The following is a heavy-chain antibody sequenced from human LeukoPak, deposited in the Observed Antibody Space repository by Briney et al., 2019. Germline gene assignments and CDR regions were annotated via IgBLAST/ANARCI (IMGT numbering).Heavy chain of an antibody. V-gene: IGHV1-2*02. CDR1: GYTFTGYY. CDR2: INPNSGGT. CDR3: ARGMVRGVIWFDP. Sequence: ASVKVSCKASGYTFTGYYMHWVRQAPGQGLGWMGWINPNSGGTNYAQKFQGRVTMTRDTSISTAYMELSRLRSEDTAVYYCARGMVRGVIWFDPWGQGTLVTVSS. D-gene: IGHD3-10*01. J-gene: IGHJ5*02.